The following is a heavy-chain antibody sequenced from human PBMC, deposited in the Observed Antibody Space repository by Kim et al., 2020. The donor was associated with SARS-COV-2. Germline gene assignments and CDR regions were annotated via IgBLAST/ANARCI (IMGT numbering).Heavy chain of an antibody. Sequence: GGSLRLSCAASGFTFSSYSMNWVRQAPGKGLEWVSSISSSSSYIYYADSVKGRFTISRDNAKNSLYLQMNSLRAEDTAVYYCARDDVAAAVGVPWFDPWGQGTLATVSS. V-gene: IGHV3-21*01. CDR2: ISSSSSYI. CDR3: ARDDVAAAVGVPWFDP. D-gene: IGHD6-13*01. J-gene: IGHJ5*02. CDR1: GFTFSSYS.